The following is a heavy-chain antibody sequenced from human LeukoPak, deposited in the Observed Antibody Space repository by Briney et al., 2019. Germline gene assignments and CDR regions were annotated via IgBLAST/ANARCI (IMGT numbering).Heavy chain of an antibody. V-gene: IGHV3-74*01. J-gene: IGHJ4*02. CDR1: GFTFSNYE. CDR3: ARAHNDYGDYSLGY. Sequence: PGGSLRLSCAASGFTFSNYEMNWVRQAPGKGLVWVSRINSDGSSISYVDSVKGRFTISRDNAKNTLYLQMNSLRGEDTAVYYCARAHNDYGDYSLGYWGQGTLVTVSS. D-gene: IGHD4-17*01. CDR2: INSDGSSI.